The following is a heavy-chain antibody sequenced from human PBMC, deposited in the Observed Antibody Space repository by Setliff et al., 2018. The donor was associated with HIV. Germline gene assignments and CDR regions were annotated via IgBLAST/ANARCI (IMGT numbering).Heavy chain of an antibody. CDR1: GFTFNNAW. Sequence: GGSLRLSCLASGFTFNNAWMSWVRQTPEKGLEWVGRIKSKTDGGTTDYAAPVKGRFTISRDDSKNTLYLQMNSLKTEDTAVYYCTTGTRLVDWGQGALVTVSS. V-gene: IGHV3-15*01. J-gene: IGHJ4*02. CDR2: IKSKTDGGTT. D-gene: IGHD2-21*01. CDR3: TTGTRLVD.